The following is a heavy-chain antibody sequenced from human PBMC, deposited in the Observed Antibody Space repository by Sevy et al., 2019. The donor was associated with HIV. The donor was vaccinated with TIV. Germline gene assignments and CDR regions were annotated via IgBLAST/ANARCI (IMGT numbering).Heavy chain of an antibody. J-gene: IGHJ4*02. CDR3: VSDDEGDRRFDLDY. CDR2: IIPVSRTP. Sequence: ASVKVSCKASGGIFSRYPISWVRQAPGQRLEWMGGIIPVSRTPKYAQKFQGRVTITADKLTSTVYMDLSSLRSEDPAVYYCVSDDEGDRRFDLDYWGQGTLVTVSS. V-gene: IGHV1-69*06. CDR1: GGIFSRYP. D-gene: IGHD2-21*01.